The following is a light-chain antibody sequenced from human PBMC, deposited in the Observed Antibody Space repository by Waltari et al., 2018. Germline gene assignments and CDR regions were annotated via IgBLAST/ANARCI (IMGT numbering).Light chain of an antibody. V-gene: IGLV2-14*01. CDR1: SSAVGGSNY. CDR2: EVS. CDR3: SSYTSSSTPYV. J-gene: IGLJ1*01. Sequence: QSALTQPASVSGSPGQPITIPCTGASSAVGGSNYVPWYQHHPGKAPKLMIYEVSNPPSGVSNRFSGSKSGNTASLTISGLQAEDEADYYCSSYTSSSTPYVFGTGTKVTVL.